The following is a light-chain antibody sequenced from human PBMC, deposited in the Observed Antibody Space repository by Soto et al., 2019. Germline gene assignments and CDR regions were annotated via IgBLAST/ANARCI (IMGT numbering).Light chain of an antibody. CDR3: CSYAGSFTYV. CDR2: DVS. V-gene: IGLV2-11*01. J-gene: IGLJ1*01. CDR1: SSDVGKYNY. Sequence: QSALTQPRSVSGSRGQSVTISCTGTSSDVGKYNYVSWYQQHPGKAPKLIIYDVSRRPSGVHDRFSGSKSGNTASLTISGLRADDEADYYCCSYAGSFTYVFGTGTKVTVL.